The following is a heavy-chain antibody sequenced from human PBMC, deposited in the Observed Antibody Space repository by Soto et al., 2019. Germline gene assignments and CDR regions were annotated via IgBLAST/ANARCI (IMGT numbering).Heavy chain of an antibody. D-gene: IGHD2-15*01. Sequence: QITLKESGPTLVKPTQTLTVTCTFSGFSLATSGVGVGWVRQPPGKALEWLSLIYWDDDKRYSPSLKSRVTITKDTSKTPVVLTMTNVDPVDTGTSYWARTMPPRICNYWGQGTVVTVSS. V-gene: IGHV2-5*02. CDR3: ARTMPPRICNY. CDR1: GFSLATSGVG. J-gene: IGHJ4*02. CDR2: IYWDDDK.